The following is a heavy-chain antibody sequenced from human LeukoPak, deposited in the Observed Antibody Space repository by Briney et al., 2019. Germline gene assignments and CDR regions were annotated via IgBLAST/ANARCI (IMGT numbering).Heavy chain of an antibody. D-gene: IGHD3-16*02. Sequence: GGSLRLSCAASGFTFSSYAMHRVRQAPGKGLEWVAVISYDGSNKYYADSVKGRFTISRDNSKNTLYLQMNSLRAEDTAVYYCARAFGGVIVNLDYWGQGTLVTVSS. CDR1: GFTFSSYA. V-gene: IGHV3-30-3*01. J-gene: IGHJ4*02. CDR2: ISYDGSNK. CDR3: ARAFGGVIVNLDY.